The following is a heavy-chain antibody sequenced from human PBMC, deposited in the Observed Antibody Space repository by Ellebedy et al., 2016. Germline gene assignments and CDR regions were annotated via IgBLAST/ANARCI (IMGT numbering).Heavy chain of an antibody. CDR1: GIAFSDFF. V-gene: IGHV3-23*01. Sequence: GGSLRLSXAASGIAFSDFFMSWVRRAPGKGLEWVATISAGGETTYFADSMRGRFTVSRDNSKSTLYLHMNSLRVDDTAVYYCRPGHYANLWGHGTLVTVSS. J-gene: IGHJ5*02. D-gene: IGHD4-17*01. CDR2: ISAGGETT. CDR3: RPGHYANL.